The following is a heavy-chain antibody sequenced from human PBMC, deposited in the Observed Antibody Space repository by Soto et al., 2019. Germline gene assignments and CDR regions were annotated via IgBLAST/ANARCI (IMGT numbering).Heavy chain of an antibody. J-gene: IGHJ4*02. CDR2: IYYSGST. CDR3: ARRYGSCFDY. D-gene: IGHD6-6*01. V-gene: IGHV4-59*08. CDR1: GGSISSYY. Sequence: QVQLQESGPGLVKPSETLSLTCTVSGGSISSYYWSWIRQPPGKGLEWIGYIYYSGSTNYNPSLKSRVTISVDTSKTPFALNLSSVTAADTAVYYCARRYGSCFDYWGPGTLVTVSS.